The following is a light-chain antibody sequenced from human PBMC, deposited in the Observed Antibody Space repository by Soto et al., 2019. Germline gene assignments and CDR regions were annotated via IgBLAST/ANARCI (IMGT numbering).Light chain of an antibody. V-gene: IGKV1-5*03. CDR1: QSISSW. Sequence: EIQMSQSXXXLXXSXGXRVTITCRASQSISSWLAWYQQKPGKAPKLLIYKASSLESEVPSRFSGSGSETEFTLTINSLQPDDSATYYCQQYHTYWWTFGQGTKVDIK. CDR2: KAS. CDR3: QQYHTYWWT. J-gene: IGKJ1*01.